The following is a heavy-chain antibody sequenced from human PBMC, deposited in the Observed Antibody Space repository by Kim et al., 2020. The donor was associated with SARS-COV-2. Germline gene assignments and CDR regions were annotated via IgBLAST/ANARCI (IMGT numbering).Heavy chain of an antibody. J-gene: IGHJ4*02. CDR1: GGSISSYY. CDR2: IYYSGST. D-gene: IGHD6-19*01. Sequence: SETLSLTCTVSGGSISSYYWSWIRQPPGKGLEWIGYIYYSGSTNYNPSLKSRVTISVDTSKNQFSLKLSSVTAADTAVYYCASGGVAADKPFDYWGQGTLVTVSS. V-gene: IGHV4-59*13. CDR3: ASGGVAADKPFDY.